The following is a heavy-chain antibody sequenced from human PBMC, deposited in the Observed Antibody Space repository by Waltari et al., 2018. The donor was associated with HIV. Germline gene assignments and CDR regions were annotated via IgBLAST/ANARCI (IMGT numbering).Heavy chain of an antibody. D-gene: IGHD3-22*01. CDR2: ISAHTGNT. CDR1: GSTFTSYG. J-gene: IGHJ4*02. V-gene: IGHV1-18*01. CDR3: ARGWHYYDTSGYYSYFDY. Sequence: QVQLVQSGAEVKKPGASVKVSCKAPGSTFTSYGIGWVRQAPGQGLEWMGWISAHTGNTKYEQKFQGGVTLTTDTSTSTAYMELRSMRSDDTAVYYCARGWHYYDTSGYYSYFDYWGQGTLVTVSS.